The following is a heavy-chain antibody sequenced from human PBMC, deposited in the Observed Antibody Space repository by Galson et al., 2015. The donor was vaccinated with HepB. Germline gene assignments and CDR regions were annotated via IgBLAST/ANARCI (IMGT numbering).Heavy chain of an antibody. CDR2: IRYDGSDK. J-gene: IGHJ4*02. CDR1: GFPFSSYG. CDR3: AKHPLDV. Sequence: SLRLSCAASGFPFSSYGIHWVRQAPGKGLEWVAFIRYDGSDKYYADSVKGRFTISRDNSKNTLYLQMNSLRAEDTAVYYCAKHPLDVWGQGTLVTVSS. D-gene: IGHD3/OR15-3a*01. V-gene: IGHV3-30*02.